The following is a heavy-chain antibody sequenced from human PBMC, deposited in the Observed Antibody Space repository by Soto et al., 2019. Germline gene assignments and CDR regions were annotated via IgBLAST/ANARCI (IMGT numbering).Heavy chain of an antibody. J-gene: IGHJ5*02. CDR2: INHSGST. Sequence: SETLSLTCAVFGGSFSGYFWTWIRQPPGKGLEWIGEINHSGSTNYNPSLKSRVTISIDTSADASKNQWSLILSSVTAADTAVYYCARGPSGYGAGWFDPWGQGTLVTVSS. D-gene: IGHD5-12*01. V-gene: IGHV4-34*01. CDR3: ARGPSGYGAGWFDP. CDR1: GGSFSGYF.